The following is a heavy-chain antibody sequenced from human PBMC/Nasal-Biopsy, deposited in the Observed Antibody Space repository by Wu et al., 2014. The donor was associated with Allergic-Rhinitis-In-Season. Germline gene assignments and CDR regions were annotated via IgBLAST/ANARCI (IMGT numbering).Heavy chain of an antibody. Sequence: TLSLTCTVSGGSISSNYWAWIRRSPGKGLEWIGEVYKSGSTTFNPSFSSRVTISLDTSANQFSLQMNSVTAADTAVYYCARDREVGIEANYFDYWGQGTLLIVSS. D-gene: IGHD1-26*01. V-gene: IGHV4-34*01. CDR2: VYKSGST. J-gene: IGHJ4*02. CDR3: ARDREVGIEANYFDY. CDR1: GGSISSNY.